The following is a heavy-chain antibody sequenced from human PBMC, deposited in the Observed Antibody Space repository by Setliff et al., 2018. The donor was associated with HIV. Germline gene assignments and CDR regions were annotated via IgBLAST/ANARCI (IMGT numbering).Heavy chain of an antibody. V-gene: IGHV4-31*03. Sequence: SETLSLTCTVSGGSIMSDGYYWNWIRQRPGKGLEWIGYIYNRGYTYYNPSLKSRVTTSIDTSQNQFSLRLSSVTVADTAVYYCARQGGYNSPLMVWGQGKLVTVSS. CDR3: ARQGGYNSPLMV. CDR1: GGSIMSDGYY. D-gene: IGHD3-10*01. CDR2: IYNRGYT. J-gene: IGHJ4*02.